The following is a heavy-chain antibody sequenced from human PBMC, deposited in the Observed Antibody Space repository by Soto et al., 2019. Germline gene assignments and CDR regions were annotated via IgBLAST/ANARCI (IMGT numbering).Heavy chain of an antibody. J-gene: IGHJ4*02. D-gene: IGHD2-2*01. CDR2: ISHDGSNK. V-gene: IGHV3-30*03. CDR3: ATEWSSTSTECGF. Sequence: GGSLRLSCAASGFTFSSYGMHWVRQAPGRGLAWVAVISHDGSNKYYADSVKGRFTISRDNSKNSLYLQVNSLRAEDTALYYCATEWSSTSTECGFWGQGALFTISS. CDR1: GFTFSSYG.